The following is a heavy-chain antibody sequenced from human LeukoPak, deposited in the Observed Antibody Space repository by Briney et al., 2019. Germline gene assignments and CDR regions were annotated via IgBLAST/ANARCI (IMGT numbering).Heavy chain of an antibody. V-gene: IGHV3-23*01. CDR3: AKDYDSSSYYFHS. J-gene: IGHJ4*02. CDR1: GFTFSSYA. Sequence: PGRSPRLSCAASGFTFSSYAMSWVRQAPGKGLEWVSAISIDGTNTWYIDSVKGRFTISRDNFKNTLYLQLSSLRAEDTAVYYCAKDYDSSSYYFHSWGREPWSPSPQ. D-gene: IGHD6-6*01. CDR2: ISIDGTNT.